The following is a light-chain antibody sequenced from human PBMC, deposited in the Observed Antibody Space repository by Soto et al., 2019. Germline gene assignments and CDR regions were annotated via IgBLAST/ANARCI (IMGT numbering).Light chain of an antibody. Sequence: QSVLTKPPSVSGAPGQRVTISCTGSSSNIGAGYDVHWYQQLPGTAPKLLIYGNSNRPSGVPDRFSGSKSGTSASLAITGLQAEDEADYYCQSYDSSPVVFGGGTKLTVL. V-gene: IGLV1-40*01. CDR1: SSNIGAGYD. CDR3: QSYDSSPVV. CDR2: GNS. J-gene: IGLJ2*01.